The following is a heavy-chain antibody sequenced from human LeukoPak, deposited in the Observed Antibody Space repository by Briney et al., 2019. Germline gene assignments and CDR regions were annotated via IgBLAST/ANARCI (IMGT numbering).Heavy chain of an antibody. CDR1: GFTFSSYS. V-gene: IGHV3-21*01. CDR3: ARGDVVEKYYFDY. D-gene: IGHD5-12*01. Sequence: PGGSLRLSCAASGFTFSSYSMNWVRQAPGKGLEWVSSISSSSSYIYYADSVKGRFTISRDNAKNSLYLQMNSLRAEDTAVYYCARGDVVEKYYFDYWGQGTLVTVSS. CDR2: ISSSSSYI. J-gene: IGHJ4*02.